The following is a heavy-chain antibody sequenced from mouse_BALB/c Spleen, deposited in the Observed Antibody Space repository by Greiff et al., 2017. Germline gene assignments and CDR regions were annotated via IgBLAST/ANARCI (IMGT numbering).Heavy chain of an antibody. Sequence: VQVVESGAELVKPGASVKMSCKAFGYTFTTYPIEWMKQNHGKSLEWIGNFHPYNDDTKYNEKFKGKAKLTVEKSSSTVYLELSRLTSDDSAVYYCARGVSITTATYWYFDVWGAGTTVTVSS. J-gene: IGHJ1*01. CDR1: GYTFTTYP. D-gene: IGHD1-2*01. V-gene: IGHV1-47*01. CDR3: ARGVSITTATYWYFDV. CDR2: FHPYNDDT.